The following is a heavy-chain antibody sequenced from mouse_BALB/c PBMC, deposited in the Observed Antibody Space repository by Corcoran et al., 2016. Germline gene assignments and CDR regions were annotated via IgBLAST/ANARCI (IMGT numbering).Heavy chain of an antibody. V-gene: IGHV1S136*01. J-gene: IGHJ3*01. CDR3: ASGLLNGSAWFAY. D-gene: IGHD1-1*01. Sequence: EVQLQQSGPELVKPGASVKMSCKASGYTFTSYVMHWVKQKPGQGLEWIGYINPYNDGTKYNEKFKGKATLTSDKSSSTAYMELSSLTSEDSAVYYCASGLLNGSAWFAYWGQGTLVTVSA. CDR2: INPYNDGT. CDR1: GYTFTSYV.